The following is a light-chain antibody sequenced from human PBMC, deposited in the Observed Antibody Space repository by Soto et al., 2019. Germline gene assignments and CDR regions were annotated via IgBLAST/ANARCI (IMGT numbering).Light chain of an antibody. Sequence: EIVVTQSPCTLSFSPGERATLSCRASQSVRSSFLAWYQQKPGQAPSLLIYGASTRATGIPARFSGSGSGTEFTLTINCLQSEEVTVYTCPQHSYQPPTSAGGTKVDIK. CDR2: GAS. CDR3: PQHSYQPPT. CDR1: QSVRSSF. J-gene: IGKJ4*01. V-gene: IGKV3-15*01.